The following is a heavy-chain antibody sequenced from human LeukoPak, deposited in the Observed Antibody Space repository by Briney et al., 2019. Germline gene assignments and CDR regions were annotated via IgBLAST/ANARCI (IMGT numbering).Heavy chain of an antibody. V-gene: IGHV4-61*02. D-gene: IGHD3-3*01. CDR2: IYTSGST. Sequence: PSQTLSLTCTVSGGSISSGSYYWSWIRQPAGKGLEWIGRIYTSGSTNYNPSLKSRVTISVDTSKNQFSLKLSSVTAADTAVYYCAREGGFWSGYYHPNHFDYWGQGTLVTVSS. CDR3: AREGGFWSGYYHPNHFDY. J-gene: IGHJ4*02. CDR1: GGSISSGSYY.